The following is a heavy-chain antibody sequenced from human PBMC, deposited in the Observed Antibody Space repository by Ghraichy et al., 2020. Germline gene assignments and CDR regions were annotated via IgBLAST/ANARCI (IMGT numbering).Heavy chain of an antibody. D-gene: IGHD6-13*01. CDR1: GFTVSSNY. V-gene: IGHV3-53*04. Sequence: GGSLRLSCAASGFTVSSNYMSWVRQAPGKGLEWVSVIYSGGSTYYADSVKGRFTISRHNSKNTLYLQMNSLRAEDTAVYYCARAWGIAAAGPDNWFDPWGQGTLVTVSS. J-gene: IGHJ5*02. CDR2: IYSGGST. CDR3: ARAWGIAAAGPDNWFDP.